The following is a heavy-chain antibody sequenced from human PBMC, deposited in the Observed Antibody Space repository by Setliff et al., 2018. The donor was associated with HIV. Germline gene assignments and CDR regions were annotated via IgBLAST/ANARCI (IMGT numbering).Heavy chain of an antibody. CDR1: GGSISSSNYY. D-gene: IGHD1-26*01. Sequence: SETLSLTCTVSGGSISSSNYYWGWIRQPPGKGLELIGTIYYIGSTYYNPSLKSRITMSIDTSKNQFSLKLNSVTAADTVVYFCARASRWGSIPFDYWGQGTLVTVSS. V-gene: IGHV4-39*07. CDR3: ARASRWGSIPFDY. J-gene: IGHJ4*02. CDR2: IYYIGST.